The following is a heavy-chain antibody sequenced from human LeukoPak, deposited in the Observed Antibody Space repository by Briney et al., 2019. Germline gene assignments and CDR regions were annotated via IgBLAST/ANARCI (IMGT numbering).Heavy chain of an antibody. D-gene: IGHD6-13*01. CDR2: INPNSGGT. CDR1: GYIFTGYY. J-gene: IGHJ5*02. CDR3: ARDWEQQLVLGWFGP. Sequence: ASVKVSCKASGYIFTGYYMHWVRQAPGQGLEWMGWINPNSGGTNYAQKFQGRVTMTRDTSISTAYMELSRLRSDDTAVYYCARDWEQQLVLGWFGPWGQGTLVTVSS. V-gene: IGHV1-2*02.